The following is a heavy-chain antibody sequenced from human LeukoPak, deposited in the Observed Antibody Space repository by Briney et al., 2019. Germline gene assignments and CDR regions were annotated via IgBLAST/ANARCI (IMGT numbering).Heavy chain of an antibody. CDR2: ISGSGENT. J-gene: IGHJ4*02. CDR1: GFTFSSYA. CDR3: AKTVSGSYSYQGGDY. V-gene: IGHV3-23*01. D-gene: IGHD3-16*02. Sequence: PGGSLTLSCAASGFTFSSYAMSWVRQAPGKGLEWVSAISGSGENTNYADSVKDRFTMSRDNSRNMLYLQMNSLRDEDTAKYYCAKTVSGSYSYQGGDYWGQGTLVTVSS.